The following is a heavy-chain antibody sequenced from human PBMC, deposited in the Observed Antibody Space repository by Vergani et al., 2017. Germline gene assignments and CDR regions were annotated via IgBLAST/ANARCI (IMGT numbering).Heavy chain of an antibody. CDR3: ARALVWQWLAQHEYYLDY. Sequence: EVQLVESGGGLVQPGGSLRLSCAASGFTFSSYWMSWVRQAPGKGLEWVANIKQDGSEKYYVDSVKGRFTISRDNAKNSLYLQMNSLRAEDTAVYYCARALVWQWLAQHEYYLDYWGQGTLVTVSS. V-gene: IGHV3-7*01. CDR1: GFTFSSYW. D-gene: IGHD6-19*01. CDR2: IKQDGSEK. J-gene: IGHJ4*02.